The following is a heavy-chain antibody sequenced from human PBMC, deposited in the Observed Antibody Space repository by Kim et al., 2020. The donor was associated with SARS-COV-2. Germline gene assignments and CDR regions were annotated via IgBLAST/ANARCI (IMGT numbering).Heavy chain of an antibody. J-gene: IGHJ6*02. CDR1: GFTFSSYD. CDR3: AKRSPNYGMDV. V-gene: IGHV3-30*18. D-gene: IGHD2-8*01. CDR2: ISHDGSNE. Sequence: GGSLRLSCAASGFTFSSYDMHWVRQGLGKGLEWVAVISHDGSNEYYADTVKGRFTISRDNSKNTLYLQMISLRAEDTAVFYCAKRSPNYGMDVWGQGTTVTVSS.